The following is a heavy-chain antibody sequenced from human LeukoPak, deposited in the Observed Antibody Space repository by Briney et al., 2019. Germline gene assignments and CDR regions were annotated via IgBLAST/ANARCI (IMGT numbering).Heavy chain of an antibody. Sequence: PSETLSLTCAVYGVSFSGYYWSWIRQPPGKGLEWIGEINHSGSTNYNPSLKSRVTISVDTSKNQFSLKLSSVTAADTAVYYCARVTYNWNDGSWFDPWGQGTLVTVSS. J-gene: IGHJ5*02. CDR2: INHSGST. V-gene: IGHV4-34*01. CDR3: ARVTYNWNDGSWFDP. D-gene: IGHD1-1*01. CDR1: GVSFSGYY.